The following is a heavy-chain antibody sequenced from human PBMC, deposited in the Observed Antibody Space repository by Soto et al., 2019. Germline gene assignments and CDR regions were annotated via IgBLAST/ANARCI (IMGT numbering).Heavy chain of an antibody. J-gene: IGHJ4*02. D-gene: IGHD6-13*01. CDR1: GASISSGGSC. Sequence: PSETLSLTCAVSGASISSGGSCWSWIRQHPGKGLEWIGFIHYTGSADYNPSLKSRVTLSVDTSQSRFSVKLSSVTAADTALYYCARGVTAAGIFDSWGQGTLVTVYS. V-gene: IGHV4-31*11. CDR2: IHYTGSA. CDR3: ARGVTAAGIFDS.